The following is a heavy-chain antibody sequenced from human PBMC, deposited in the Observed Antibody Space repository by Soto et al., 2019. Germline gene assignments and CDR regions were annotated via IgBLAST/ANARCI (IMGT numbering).Heavy chain of an antibody. CDR1: GLSFGNYW. J-gene: IGHJ4*02. V-gene: IGHV3-74*01. Sequence: EMQLVESGGGLVQPGGSLRLSCVASGLSFGNYWVHWVRQAPGKGLEWVSRINTDGTYTSNADPVKGRFTISRDNAKNTLYLQMNSLRVEDTAVYFCAGFGYDWNGWDWGPGTLVTVSS. CDR2: INTDGTYT. CDR3: AGFGYDWNGWD. D-gene: IGHD1-20*01.